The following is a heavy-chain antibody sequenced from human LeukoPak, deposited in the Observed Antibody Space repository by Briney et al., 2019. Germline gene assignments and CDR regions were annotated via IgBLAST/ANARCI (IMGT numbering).Heavy chain of an antibody. Sequence: ASVKVSCKASGGTFSSYAISWVRQAPGQGLEWMGWINPNSGGTNYAQKFQGWVTMTRDTSISTAYMELSRLRSDDTAVYYCARGARAYDSSGYYPDAFDIWGQGTMATVSS. CDR3: ARGARAYDSSGYYPDAFDI. CDR2: INPNSGGT. CDR1: GGTFSSYA. J-gene: IGHJ3*02. V-gene: IGHV1-2*04. D-gene: IGHD3-22*01.